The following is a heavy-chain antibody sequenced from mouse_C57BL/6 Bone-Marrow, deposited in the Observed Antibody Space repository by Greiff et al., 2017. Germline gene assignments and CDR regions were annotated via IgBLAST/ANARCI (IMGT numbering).Heavy chain of an antibody. Sequence: DVMLVESGGDLVKPGGSLKLSCAASGFTFSSYGMSWVRQTPDKRLEWVATISSGGSYTYYPDSVKGRFTISRDNAKNTLYLQMSSLKSEDTAMYYCARAGLSGAMDYWGQGTSVTVSS. V-gene: IGHV5-6*02. CDR2: ISSGGSYT. CDR1: GFTFSSYG. J-gene: IGHJ4*01. CDR3: ARAGLSGAMDY. D-gene: IGHD3-1*01.